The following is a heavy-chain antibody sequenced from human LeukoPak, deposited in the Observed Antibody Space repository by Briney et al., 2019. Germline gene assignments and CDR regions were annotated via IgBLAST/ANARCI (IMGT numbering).Heavy chain of an antibody. CDR3: ARELVVVDY. Sequence: GRSLRLSCAASGFTFEDYAMYWVRQVPGKGLEWVSGISWNRGIIEYADSVKGRFTISRDNAKNTLYLQMNSLRAEDTAVYYCARELVVVDYWGQGTLVTVSS. V-gene: IGHV3-9*01. J-gene: IGHJ4*02. D-gene: IGHD3-22*01. CDR2: ISWNRGII. CDR1: GFTFEDYA.